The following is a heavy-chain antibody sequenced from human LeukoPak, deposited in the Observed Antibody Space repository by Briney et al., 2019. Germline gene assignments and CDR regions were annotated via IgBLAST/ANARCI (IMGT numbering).Heavy chain of an antibody. D-gene: IGHD5-12*01. V-gene: IGHV1-8*01. Sequence: ASLKDSCNASGYPFTTYYNNGGRPATEQGHVWVGWINPNSGNTGYAQKFQGRVTMTRNTSISTAYMELSSLRSEDTAVYYCARGMEYIVATVMEGDYWGQGTLVTVSS. CDR1: GYPFTTYY. CDR2: INPNSGNT. J-gene: IGHJ4*02. CDR3: ARGMEYIVATVMEGDY.